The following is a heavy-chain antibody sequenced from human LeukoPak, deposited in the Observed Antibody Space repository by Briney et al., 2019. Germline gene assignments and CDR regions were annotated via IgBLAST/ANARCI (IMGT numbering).Heavy chain of an antibody. Sequence: GGSLRLSCAASGFTFSSYSMNWVRQAPGKGLEWVSYISSSSSTIYYADSVKGRFTISRDNSKNTLYLQMNSLRGEDTAVYYCANRRSELPYYFEYWGQGTLVTVSS. V-gene: IGHV3-48*01. D-gene: IGHD1-26*01. CDR2: ISSSSSTI. CDR1: GFTFSSYS. J-gene: IGHJ4*02. CDR3: ANRRSELPYYFEY.